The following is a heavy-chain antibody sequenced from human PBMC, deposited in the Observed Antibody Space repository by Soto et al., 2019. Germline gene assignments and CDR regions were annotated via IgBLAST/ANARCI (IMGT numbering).Heavy chain of an antibody. CDR3: AKEGADSGSYSDAFDI. V-gene: IGHV3-23*01. CDR1: GFTFSSYA. J-gene: IGHJ3*02. D-gene: IGHD1-26*01. Sequence: GGSLRLSCAASGFTFSSYAMSWVRQAPGKGLEWVSAISGSGGSTYYADSVKGRFTISRDNSKNTLYLQMNSLRAEDTAVYYCAKEGADSGSYSDAFDIWGQGTMVTVSS. CDR2: ISGSGGST.